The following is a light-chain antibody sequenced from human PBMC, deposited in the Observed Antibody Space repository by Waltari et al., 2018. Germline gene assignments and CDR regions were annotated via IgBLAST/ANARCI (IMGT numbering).Light chain of an antibody. CDR1: QSISGW. Sequence: DIQMTQSPPTLSASVGDRATITCRVSQSISGWLAWYQQKPGRAPKLLIFKASILESGGPSRFSGSGSGTEFTLTISSLQPDDFATYFCQYYGTFGQGTKVEIK. V-gene: IGKV1-5*03. CDR3: QYYGT. CDR2: KAS. J-gene: IGKJ1*01.